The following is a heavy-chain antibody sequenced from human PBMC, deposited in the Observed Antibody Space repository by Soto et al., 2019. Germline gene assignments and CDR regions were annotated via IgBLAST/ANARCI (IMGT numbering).Heavy chain of an antibody. CDR3: ARNTGGYDFWSGSGGLGYYYYMDV. CDR2: IYYSGST. CDR1: GGSISSSSYY. V-gene: IGHV4-39*01. Sequence: PSETLSLTCTVSGGSISSSSYYWGWIRQPPGKGLEWIGSIYYSGSTYYNPSLKSRVTISVDTSKNQFSLKLSSVTAADTAVYYCARNTGGYDFWSGSGGLGYYYYMDVWGKGTTVTVSS. D-gene: IGHD3-3*01. J-gene: IGHJ6*03.